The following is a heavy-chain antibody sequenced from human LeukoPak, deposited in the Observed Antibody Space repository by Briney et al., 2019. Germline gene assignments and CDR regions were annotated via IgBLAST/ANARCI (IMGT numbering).Heavy chain of an antibody. Sequence: PGGSLRLSCAGSGFTFSSYAMTWVRQAPGKGLEWVSSVSGGGDFTYYTDSVKGRFTISRDNSKNTLSLVMNSLRAEDTAVYYCAKAPTKEEEWLLLNYFDYWGQGTLVTVSS. CDR1: GFTFSSYA. CDR3: AKAPTKEEEWLLLNYFDY. CDR2: VSGGGDFT. V-gene: IGHV3-23*01. D-gene: IGHD3-22*01. J-gene: IGHJ4*02.